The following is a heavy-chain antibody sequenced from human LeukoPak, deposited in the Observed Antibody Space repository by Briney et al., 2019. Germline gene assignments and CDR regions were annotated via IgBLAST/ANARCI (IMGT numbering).Heavy chain of an antibody. J-gene: IGHJ6*03. Sequence: GGSLRLACTASGFTFGVYWMTWVRQAPGKGLEWVANIKPDGTEKYYVDSVKGRFTISRDNADNSLFLHMDRLRAEDTAVYYCARSWDYYYYYFDVWGKGTTVTVSS. CDR1: GFTFGVYW. D-gene: IGHD1-26*01. CDR2: IKPDGTEK. V-gene: IGHV3-7*01. CDR3: ARSWDYYYYYFDV.